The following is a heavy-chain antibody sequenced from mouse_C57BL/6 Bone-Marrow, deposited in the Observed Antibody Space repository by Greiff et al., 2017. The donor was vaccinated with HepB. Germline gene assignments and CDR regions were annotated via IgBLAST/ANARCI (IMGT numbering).Heavy chain of an antibody. J-gene: IGHJ2*01. Sequence: QVQLQQSGPELVKPGASVKLSCKASGYTFTSYDINWVKQRPGQGLEWIGWIYPRDGSTKYNEKFKGKATLTVDPSSSTAYMELHSLTSEDSAVYCCARSRGIYYDPFDYWGQGTTLTVSS. CDR2: IYPRDGST. D-gene: IGHD2-4*01. CDR1: GYTFTSYD. V-gene: IGHV1-85*01. CDR3: ARSRGIYYDPFDY.